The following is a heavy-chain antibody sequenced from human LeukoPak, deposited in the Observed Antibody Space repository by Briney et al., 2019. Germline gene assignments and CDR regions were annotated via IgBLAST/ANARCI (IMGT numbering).Heavy chain of an antibody. CDR3: YGDYPLTC. J-gene: IGHJ4*02. D-gene: IGHD4-17*01. CDR2: LYSDGGT. V-gene: IGHV3-66*01. Sequence: GGSLRLSCAASGLTVTNNYWHWVRQPPGKGPEWIPILYSDGGTKYADSVKGRFTFSRDSSRNTLYLQMNGLRAEDTAVYCTYGDYPLTCWGQGTLVSVSS. CDR1: GLTVTNNY.